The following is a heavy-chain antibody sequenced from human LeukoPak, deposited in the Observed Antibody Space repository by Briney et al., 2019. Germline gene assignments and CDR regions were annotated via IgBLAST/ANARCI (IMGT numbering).Heavy chain of an antibody. V-gene: IGHV3-74*01. CDR1: GFTLTDFW. D-gene: IGHD3-22*01. Sequence: GGSLRLSCAATGFTLTDFWMHWVRQAPGKGLVWVSRSNHDGSGTSYADSVKGRFTISRDNAKNTLYLQMNSLRAEDTAVYYCARMQTMIDYWGQGTLVTVSS. CDR2: SNHDGSGT. CDR3: ARMQTMIDY. J-gene: IGHJ4*02.